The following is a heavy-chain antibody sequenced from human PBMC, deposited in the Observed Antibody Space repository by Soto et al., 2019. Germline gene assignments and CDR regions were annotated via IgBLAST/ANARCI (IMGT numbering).Heavy chain of an antibody. D-gene: IGHD3-22*01. V-gene: IGHV3-66*01. CDR1: GFTVSSNY. CDR3: ARDQYYYDSSGFFHAFDI. CDR2: IYSGGST. Sequence: EVPLVESGGGLVQPGGSLRLSCAASGFTVSSNYMSWVRQAPGKGLEWVSVIYSGGSTYYADSVKGRFTISRDNSKNTLYLQMNSLRAEDTAVYYCARDQYYYDSSGFFHAFDIWGQGTMVTVSS. J-gene: IGHJ3*02.